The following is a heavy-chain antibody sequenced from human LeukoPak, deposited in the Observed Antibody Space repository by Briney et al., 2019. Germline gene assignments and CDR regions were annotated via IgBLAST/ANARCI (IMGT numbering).Heavy chain of an antibody. CDR2: IIPILGIA. J-gene: IGHJ6*02. V-gene: IGHV1-69*04. Sequence: GSSVKVSCKASGGTFSSYAISWVRQAPGQGLEWMGRIIPILGIANYAQKFQGRVTITADKSTSTAYMKLSSLRSEDTAVYYCARDIITIFGVVYYYYGMDVWGQGTTVTVSS. CDR3: ARDIITIFGVVYYYYGMDV. D-gene: IGHD3-3*01. CDR1: GGTFSSYA.